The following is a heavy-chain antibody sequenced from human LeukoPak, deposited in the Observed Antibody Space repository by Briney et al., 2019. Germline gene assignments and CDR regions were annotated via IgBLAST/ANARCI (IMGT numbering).Heavy chain of an antibody. V-gene: IGHV4-39*01. CDR3: AADTTVWYRFDY. CDR2: LHSSGTS. Sequence: SETLSLTCTVSGPSISRGSYYCGWIRQPPGKGLEWIGTLHSSGTSYYNPSLKSRVTMSVDTSKNQFSLKVDSVTAADTAVYYCAADTTVWYRFDYWGQGNLSSSPQ. J-gene: IGHJ4*02. CDR1: GPSISRGSYY. D-gene: IGHD6-19*01.